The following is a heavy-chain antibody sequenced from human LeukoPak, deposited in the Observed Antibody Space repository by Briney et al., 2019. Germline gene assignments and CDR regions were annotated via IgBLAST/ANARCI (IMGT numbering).Heavy chain of an antibody. CDR2: ISSSSYI. V-gene: IGHV3-21*04. Sequence: SGGSLRLSCAASGFTFSSYSMNWVRQAPGKGLEWVSSISSSSYIYYADSVKGRFTISRDNAKNSLYLQMNSLRAEDTAVYYCARLLWYDGMDVWGQGTTVTVSS. CDR1: GFTFSSYS. D-gene: IGHD3-10*01. CDR3: ARLLWYDGMDV. J-gene: IGHJ6*02.